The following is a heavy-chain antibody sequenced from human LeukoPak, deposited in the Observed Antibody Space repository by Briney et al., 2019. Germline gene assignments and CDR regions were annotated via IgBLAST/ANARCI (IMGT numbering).Heavy chain of an antibody. CDR3: ARADPGDAFDI. CDR2: ILYSGTT. D-gene: IGHD1-1*01. CDR1: SASISSGGYY. J-gene: IGHJ3*02. V-gene: IGHV4-30-4*08. Sequence: SETLSLTCTVSSASISSGGYYWSWIRQPPGKGLEWIAYILYSGTTYNNPSLKSRHTISMNTSKNQFSLTLSSVTAADTAVYYCARADPGDAFDIWGQGTMVTVSS.